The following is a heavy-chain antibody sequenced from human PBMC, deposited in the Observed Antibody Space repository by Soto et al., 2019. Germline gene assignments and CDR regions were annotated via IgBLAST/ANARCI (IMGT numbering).Heavy chain of an antibody. CDR3: ARDKNWVVVVIAATLRWFYP. CDR2: ISAYNGNT. J-gene: IGHJ5*02. D-gene: IGHD2-15*01. CDR1: GYTFTSYG. V-gene: IGHV1-18*01. Sequence: ASVKVSCKASGYTFTSYGSSGVRQARGQGLERMGWISAYNGNTNYAQKLQGRVTMTTDTSTSTAYMELRGLGSDDTAVYYCARDKNWVVVVIAATLRWFYPWGQGTLVTVSS.